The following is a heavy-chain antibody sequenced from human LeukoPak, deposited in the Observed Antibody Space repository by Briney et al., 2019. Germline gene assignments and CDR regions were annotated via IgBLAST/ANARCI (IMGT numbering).Heavy chain of an antibody. Sequence: PGGSLRLSCAASGFTFSSYAMSWVRQAPGKGLEWVSGISGSGGSTNYADSVKGRFTISRDNSKNTLYLQLNSLGVEDTAVYYCAKGAPYGNYVFDYWGQGTLVTVSS. CDR2: ISGSGGST. CDR1: GFTFSSYA. V-gene: IGHV3-23*01. CDR3: AKGAPYGNYVFDY. D-gene: IGHD1-7*01. J-gene: IGHJ4*02.